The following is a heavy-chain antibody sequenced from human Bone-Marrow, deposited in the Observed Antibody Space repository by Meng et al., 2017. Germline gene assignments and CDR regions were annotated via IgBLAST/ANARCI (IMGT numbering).Heavy chain of an antibody. J-gene: IGHJ1*01. V-gene: IGHV4-34*01. CDR1: GGSFSGYY. CDR3: ARGTRPLLFQH. D-gene: IGHD1-1*01. CDR2: INHSGST. Sequence: GLLKPSGTLSLTGASNGGSFSGYYWSWIRQPPGKGLGWIGEINHSGSTNYNPSLKSRVTISVDTSKNQFSLKLSSVTAADTAVYYCARGTRPLLFQHWGQGTLVTVSS.